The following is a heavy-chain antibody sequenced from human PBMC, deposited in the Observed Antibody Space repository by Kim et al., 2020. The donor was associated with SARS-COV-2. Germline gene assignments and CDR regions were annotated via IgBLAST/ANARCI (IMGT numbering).Heavy chain of an antibody. V-gene: IGHV3-48*02. Sequence: GGSLRLSCAASGFTFSSYSMNWVRQAPGKGLEWVSYISSSSSTIYYADSVKGRFTISRDNAKNSLYLQMNSLRDEDTAVYYCARDRGYSSGYYGRSWWGQGTLVTVSS. CDR2: ISSSSSTI. D-gene: IGHD3-22*01. CDR1: GFTFSSYS. J-gene: IGHJ4*02. CDR3: ARDRGYSSGYYGRSW.